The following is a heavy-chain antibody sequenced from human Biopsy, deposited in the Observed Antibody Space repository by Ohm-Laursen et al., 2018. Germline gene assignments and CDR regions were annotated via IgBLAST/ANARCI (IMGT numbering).Heavy chain of an antibody. CDR3: ARLGSGDYFPTFFDF. Sequence: SKTLSLTCTVSGVSINGGRYYWNWIRHHPGKGLEWIGNIFYSANTYYNPSLKSRVTISVDTSKNQFSLKLSSVTAADTAVYYCARLGSGDYFPTFFDFWGQGALVTVSS. D-gene: IGHD5-12*01. CDR1: GVSINGGRYY. V-gene: IGHV4-31*03. CDR2: IFYSANT. J-gene: IGHJ4*02.